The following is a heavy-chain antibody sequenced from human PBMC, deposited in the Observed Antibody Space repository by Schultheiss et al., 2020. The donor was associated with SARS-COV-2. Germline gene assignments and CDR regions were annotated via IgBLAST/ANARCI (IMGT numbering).Heavy chain of an antibody. CDR3: SRGWGYSYGYNPKYYYYYGMDV. D-gene: IGHD5-18*01. Sequence: ESLKISCAASGFTFSDHYMDWVRQAPGKGLEWIGEINHSGSTNYNPSLKSRVTISVDTSKNQFSLKLSSVTAADTAVYYCSRGWGYSYGYNPKYYYYYGMDVWGPGTTVTVSS. CDR1: GFTFSDHY. CDR2: INHSGST. V-gene: IGHV4-34*01. J-gene: IGHJ6*02.